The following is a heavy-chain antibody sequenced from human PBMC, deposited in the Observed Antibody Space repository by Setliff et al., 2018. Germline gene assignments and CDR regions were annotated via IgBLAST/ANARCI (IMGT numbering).Heavy chain of an antibody. CDR3: AADYGDRDSFDY. J-gene: IGHJ4*02. V-gene: IGHV4-34*01. CDR1: GGSLTTYY. CDR2: INHSEST. D-gene: IGHD4-17*01. Sequence: SETLSLTYSVYGGSLTTYYWGWIRQPPGKGLEWIGEINHSESTNYNPALKSRVTISIDTSRNQFSLKLNSVTAADTAVYYCAADYGDRDSFDYWGQGTLVTVSS.